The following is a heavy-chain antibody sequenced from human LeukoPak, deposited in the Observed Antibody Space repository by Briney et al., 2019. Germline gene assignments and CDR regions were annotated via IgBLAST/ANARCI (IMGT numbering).Heavy chain of an antibody. D-gene: IGHD3-10*01. Sequence: PGGSLRLSCAASGFTFSSYAMSWVRQAPGKGLEWVSAISGSGGSTHYADSVKGRFTISRDNSKNTLYMQMNSLRAEDTAVYYCARDGVLRGVIPIQCDYWGQGTLVTVSS. CDR3: ARDGVLRGVIPIQCDY. CDR2: ISGSGGST. V-gene: IGHV3-23*01. J-gene: IGHJ4*02. CDR1: GFTFSSYA.